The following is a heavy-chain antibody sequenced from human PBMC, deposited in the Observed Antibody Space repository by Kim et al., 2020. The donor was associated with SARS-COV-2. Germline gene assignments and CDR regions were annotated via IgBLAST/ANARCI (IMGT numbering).Heavy chain of an antibody. V-gene: IGHV4-30-4*01. CDR2: IYYSGST. Sequence: SETLSLTCTVSGGSISSGDYYWSWIRQPPGKGLEWIGYIYYSGSTYYNPSLKSRVTISVDTSKNQFSLKLSSVTAADTAVYYCARAPNYYGSGSYYDYWGQGTLVTVSS. D-gene: IGHD3-10*01. J-gene: IGHJ4*02. CDR3: ARAPNYYGSGSYYDY. CDR1: GGSISSGDYY.